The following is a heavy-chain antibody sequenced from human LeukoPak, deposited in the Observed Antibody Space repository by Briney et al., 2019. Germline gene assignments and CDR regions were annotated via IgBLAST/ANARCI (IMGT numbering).Heavy chain of an antibody. V-gene: IGHV4-59*08. J-gene: IGHJ6*02. CDR1: GGSISSYY. CDR3: ARLGYYYGSGSYYYYYGMDV. D-gene: IGHD3-10*01. Sequence: TPSETLSLTCTVSGGSISSYYWSWIRQPPGKGLEWIGYINYSGSTNYNPSLKSRVTISVDTSKNQFSLKLSSVTAADTAVYYCARLGYYYGSGSYYYYYGMDVWGQGTTVAVSS. CDR2: INYSGST.